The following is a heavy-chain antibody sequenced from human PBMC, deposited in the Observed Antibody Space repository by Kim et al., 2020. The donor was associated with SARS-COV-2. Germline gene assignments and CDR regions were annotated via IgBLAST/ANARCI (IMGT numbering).Heavy chain of an antibody. CDR1: GYSISSGYY. CDR3: ARASGPRPNWFDP. J-gene: IGHJ5*02. Sequence: SETLSLICTVSGYSISSGYYWGWIRQPPGKGLEWIGSIYHSGSTYYNPSLKSRVTISVDTSKNQFSLKLSSVTAADTAVYYCARASGPRPNWFDPWGQGTLVTVSS. V-gene: IGHV4-38-2*02. CDR2: IYHSGST. D-gene: IGHD2-15*01.